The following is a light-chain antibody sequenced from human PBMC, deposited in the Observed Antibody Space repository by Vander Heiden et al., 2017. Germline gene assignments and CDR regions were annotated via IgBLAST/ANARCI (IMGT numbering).Light chain of an antibody. V-gene: IGLV1-44*01. Sequence: QTLLTQPPSAPAPRRSRLTLYWSRSRSNIGSDTVNCRMQLPGTAPKFRIYSNNQRPSGVPDRFSGSKSGTSASLAISGLQSEDEADYYCAAWDDSLNGPVVFGGGTKLTVL. CDR2: SNN. CDR1: RSNIGSDT. CDR3: AAWDDSLNGPVV. J-gene: IGLJ2*01.